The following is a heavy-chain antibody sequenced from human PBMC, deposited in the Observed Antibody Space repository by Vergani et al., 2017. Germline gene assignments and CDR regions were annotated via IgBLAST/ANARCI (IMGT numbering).Heavy chain of an antibody. V-gene: IGHV1-24*01. J-gene: IGHJ6*02. CDR3: ARDGVRAVAGNYYYYGMDV. CDR2: FDPEDGET. CDR1: GYTLTELS. Sequence: QVQWVQSGAEVKKPGASVKVSCKVSGYTLTELSMHWVRQAPGKGLEWMGGFDPEDGETIYAQTFQGRVTMNEDTSTDTAYMELSSLRSEDTAVYYCARDGVRAVAGNYYYYGMDVWGQGTTVTVSS. D-gene: IGHD6-19*01.